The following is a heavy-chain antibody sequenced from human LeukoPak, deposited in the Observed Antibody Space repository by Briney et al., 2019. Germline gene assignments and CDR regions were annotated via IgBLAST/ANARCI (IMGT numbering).Heavy chain of an antibody. Sequence: GGSLRLSCAASGLTLSNYWMHWVRQAPGKGLVWVSRMNSDGSGTSYADSVKGRFTISRDNAKNTVYLQMNSLRTEDTAVYYCARGLPNYYGMDVWGQGTTVTVSS. CDR2: MNSDGSGT. CDR1: GLTLSNYW. V-gene: IGHV3-74*01. D-gene: IGHD2-8*01. CDR3: ARGLPNYYGMDV. J-gene: IGHJ6*02.